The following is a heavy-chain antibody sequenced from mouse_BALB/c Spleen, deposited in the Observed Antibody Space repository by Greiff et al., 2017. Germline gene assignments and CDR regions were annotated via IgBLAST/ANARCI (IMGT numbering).Heavy chain of an antibody. Sequence: LVESGAELVRPGSSVKISCKASGYAFSSYWMNWVKQRPGQGLEWIGQIYPGDGDTNYNGKFKGKATLTADKSSSTAYMQLSSLTSEDSAVYFCAREEGITTVVATDAYWGQGTLVTVSA. CDR1: GYAFSSYW. D-gene: IGHD1-1*01. CDR3: AREEGITTVVATDAY. CDR2: IYPGDGDT. J-gene: IGHJ3*01. V-gene: IGHV1-80*01.